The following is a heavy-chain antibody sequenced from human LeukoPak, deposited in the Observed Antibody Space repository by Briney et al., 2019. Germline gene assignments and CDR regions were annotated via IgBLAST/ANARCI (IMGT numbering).Heavy chain of an antibody. CDR2: INHSGST. Sequence: SETLSLTCAVYGGSFSGYYWSWIRQPPGKGLEWIGEINHSGSTNYNPSLKSRVTISVDTSKNQFSLKLSSVTAADTAVYYCARGSLRPPHGYDRRGVMSQPFDYWGQGTLVTVSS. CDR3: ARGSLRPPHGYDRRGVMSQPFDY. J-gene: IGHJ4*02. CDR1: GGSFSGYY. D-gene: IGHD3-22*01. V-gene: IGHV4-34*01.